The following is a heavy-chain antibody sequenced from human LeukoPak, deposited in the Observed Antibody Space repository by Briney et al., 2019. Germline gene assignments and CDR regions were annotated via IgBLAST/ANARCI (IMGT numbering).Heavy chain of an antibody. Sequence: GASVTVSCKASGYAFIGYYMHWVRQAPGQGLEWMGWINPNSGGTNYAQKFQGRVTMTRDTSISTAYMELSRLRSDDTAVYYCARDPSRTNALCYWDYWGQGTLVTVSS. V-gene: IGHV1-2*02. CDR1: GYAFIGYY. CDR2: INPNSGGT. J-gene: IGHJ4*02. D-gene: IGHD2-8*01. CDR3: ARDPSRTNALCYWDY.